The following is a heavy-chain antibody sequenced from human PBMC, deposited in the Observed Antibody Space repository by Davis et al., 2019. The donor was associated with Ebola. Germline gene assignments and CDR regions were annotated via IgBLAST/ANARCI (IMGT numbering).Heavy chain of an antibody. CDR1: GYTFTSYA. CDR2: INTNTGNP. Sequence: ASVKVSCKASGYTFTSYAMNWVRQAPGQGLEWMGWINTNTGNPTYAQGFTGRFVFSLDTSVSTAYLQISSLKAEDTAVYYCARDLTIAARPLEDWFDPWGQGTLVTVSS. J-gene: IGHJ5*02. D-gene: IGHD6-6*01. CDR3: ARDLTIAARPLEDWFDP. V-gene: IGHV7-4-1*02.